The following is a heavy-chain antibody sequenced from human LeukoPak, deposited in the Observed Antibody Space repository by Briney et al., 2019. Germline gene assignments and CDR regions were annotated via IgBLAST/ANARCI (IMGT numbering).Heavy chain of an antibody. J-gene: IGHJ4*02. CDR1: GYTFTRFY. D-gene: IGHD3-22*01. V-gene: IGHV1-46*01. Sequence: ASVKVSCKASGYTFTRFYIHWVRQAPGQGLEWMGIINPSGGSTNYAQKFQGRVTITADESTSTAYMELSSLRSEDTAVYYCASGDYYDSSGYPEGFDYWGQGTLVTVSS. CDR2: INPSGGST. CDR3: ASGDYYDSSGYPEGFDY.